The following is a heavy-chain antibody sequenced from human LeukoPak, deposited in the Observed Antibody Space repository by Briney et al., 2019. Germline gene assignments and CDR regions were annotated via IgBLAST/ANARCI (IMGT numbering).Heavy chain of an antibody. Sequence: PGGSLRLSCAASGFTLSGYDIHWVRQAIGKGLDWVSGIGSAGDKYHAGSERGRFTISRENGENFVYLQMNGLRAEDTAIYYCVRAKRETSTRPWTSGMDVWGQGTTVTVSS. CDR3: VRAKRETSTRPWTSGMDV. CDR1: GFTLSGYD. CDR2: IGSAGDK. J-gene: IGHJ6*02. V-gene: IGHV3-13*01. D-gene: IGHD6-6*01.